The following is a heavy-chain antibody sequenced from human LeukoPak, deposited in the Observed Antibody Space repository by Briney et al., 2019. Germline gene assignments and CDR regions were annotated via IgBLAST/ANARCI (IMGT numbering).Heavy chain of an antibody. J-gene: IGHJ6*03. D-gene: IGHD2-15*01. CDR2: ISGSGGST. Sequence: GGSLRLSCAASGFTFSSYAMTWVRQAPGKGLEWVSAISGSGGSTYYADSVKGRFTISRDNSKNTLYLQMNSLRAEDTAVYYCAKGSVLLYYYYYMGVWGKGTTVTVSS. CDR3: AKGSVLLYYYYYMGV. CDR1: GFTFSSYA. V-gene: IGHV3-23*01.